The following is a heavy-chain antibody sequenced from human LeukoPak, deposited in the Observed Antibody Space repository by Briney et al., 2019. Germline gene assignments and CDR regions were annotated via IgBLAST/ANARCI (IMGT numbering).Heavy chain of an antibody. J-gene: IGHJ4*02. Sequence: GGSLRLSCAASGFTFSSYAMSWVRQAPDKGLEWVSAISGSGGGTYYADSVKGRFTISRDTSKNTLYLQMNSLRADDTAVYYCAIEPRITIFGVAGDWGQGTLVTVSS. CDR2: ISGSGGGT. D-gene: IGHD3-3*01. CDR1: GFTFSSYA. CDR3: AIEPRITIFGVAGD. V-gene: IGHV3-23*01.